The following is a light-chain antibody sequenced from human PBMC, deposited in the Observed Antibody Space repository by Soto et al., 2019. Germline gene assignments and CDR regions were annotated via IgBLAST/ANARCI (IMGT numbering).Light chain of an antibody. CDR3: QQYGSSPYT. V-gene: IGKV3-20*01. CDR2: GAS. J-gene: IGKJ2*01. CDR1: QSVTSSY. Sequence: ENVLTQSPGTLSLSPGERATLSCRASQSVTSSYLAWYQQKPGQAPRLLIYGASSRATGIPDRFSGSGYGTDFTHTISRLEPEDFAVYYCQQYGSSPYTFGQGAKLEIK.